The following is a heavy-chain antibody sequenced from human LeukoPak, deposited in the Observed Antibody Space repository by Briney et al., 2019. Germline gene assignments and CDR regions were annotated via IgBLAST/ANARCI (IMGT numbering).Heavy chain of an antibody. CDR2: IYHSGST. CDR3: ARLKLPQIWGDYYYMDV. V-gene: IGHV4-38-2*01. D-gene: IGHD3-16*01. Sequence: PSETLSLTCAVSGYSISSGYYWGWIRQPPGKGLEWIGSIYHSGSTYYNPSLKSRVTISVDTSKNQFSLKLGSVTAADTAVYYCARLKLPQIWGDYYYMDVWGKGTTVTASS. J-gene: IGHJ6*03. CDR1: GYSISSGYY.